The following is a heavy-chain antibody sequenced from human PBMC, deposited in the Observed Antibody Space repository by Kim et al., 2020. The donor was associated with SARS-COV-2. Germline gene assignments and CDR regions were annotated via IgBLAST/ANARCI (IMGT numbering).Heavy chain of an antibody. D-gene: IGHD3-10*01. Sequence: GGSLRLSCAASGFTFSNAWMSWVRQAPGKGLEWVGRIKSKTDGGTTDYAAPVKGRFTISRDDSKNTLYLQMNSLKTEDTAVYYCTQKRITMVRGVLDAFDIWGQGTMVTVSS. CDR2: IKSKTDGGTT. CDR3: TQKRITMVRGVLDAFDI. CDR1: GFTFSNAW. J-gene: IGHJ3*02. V-gene: IGHV3-15*01.